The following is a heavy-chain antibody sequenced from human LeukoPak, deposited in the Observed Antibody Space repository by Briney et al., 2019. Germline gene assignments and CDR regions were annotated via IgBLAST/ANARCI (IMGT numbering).Heavy chain of an antibody. D-gene: IGHD5/OR15-5a*01. J-gene: IGHJ4*02. Sequence: GESLKISCKGIEYTLSSYWLGLVPQRPGKGPGWGGIIFTGDSDTRYSPSFQGQVTISADKSISTTFLQWSSLRASDSAMYYCARVRGLSQDYLDFWGQGTLVTASS. V-gene: IGHV5-51*01. CDR2: IFTGDSDT. CDR3: ARVRGLSQDYLDF. CDR1: EYTLSSYW.